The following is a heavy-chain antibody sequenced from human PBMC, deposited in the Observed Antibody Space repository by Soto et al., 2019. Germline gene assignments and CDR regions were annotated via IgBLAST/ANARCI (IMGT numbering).Heavy chain of an antibody. CDR3: ARDSDPLYGMDV. J-gene: IGHJ6*02. V-gene: IGHV1-69*13. Sequence: SVKVSCKASGGTFSSYAISWVRQAPGQGLEWMGGIIPIFGTANYAQKFQGRVTITADESTSTAYMELSSLRSEDTAVYYCARDSDPLYGMDVWGQGTKVTVSS. CDR2: IIPIFGTA. CDR1: GGTFSSYA.